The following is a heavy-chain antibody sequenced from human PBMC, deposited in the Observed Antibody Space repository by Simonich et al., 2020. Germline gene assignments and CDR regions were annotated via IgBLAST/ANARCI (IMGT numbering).Heavy chain of an antibody. Sequence: QLQLQESGPGLVKPSETLSLTCTVSGGSISSSSYYWGWLRQPPGKGLGWIGSIYYSGSTYYTPSLKSRVPISVDTSKNQFSLKLSSVTAADTAVDYCARHAGFAFDIWGQGTMVTVSS. V-gene: IGHV4-39*01. CDR3: ARHAGFAFDI. D-gene: IGHD6-13*01. CDR1: GGSISSSSYY. CDR2: IYYSGST. J-gene: IGHJ3*02.